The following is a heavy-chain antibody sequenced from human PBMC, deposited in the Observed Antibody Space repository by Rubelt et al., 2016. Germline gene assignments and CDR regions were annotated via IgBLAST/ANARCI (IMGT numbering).Heavy chain of an antibody. Sequence: GLEWVSSISSSSSYIYYADSVKGRFTISRDNAKNSLYLQMNSLRAEDTAVYYCARDHRAGYSYGPFDYWGQGTLVTVSS. V-gene: IGHV3-21*01. CDR3: ARDHRAGYSYGPFDY. J-gene: IGHJ4*02. D-gene: IGHD5-18*01. CDR2: ISSSSSYI.